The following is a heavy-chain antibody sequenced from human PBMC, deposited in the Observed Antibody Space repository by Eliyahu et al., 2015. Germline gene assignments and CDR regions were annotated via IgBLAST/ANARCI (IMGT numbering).Heavy chain of an antibody. J-gene: IGHJ5*02. CDR3: ARDGVDYGDYHNWFDP. V-gene: IGHV1-69*01. Sequence: EVKKPGSSVKVSCKASGGTFSSYAISWVRQAPGQGLEWMGGIIPIFGTANYAQKFQGRVTITADESTSTAYPERSSLTSEDRALYYCARDGVDYGDYHNWFDPWGQGTLVTVSS. CDR1: GGTFSSYA. CDR2: IIPIFGTA. D-gene: IGHD4-17*01.